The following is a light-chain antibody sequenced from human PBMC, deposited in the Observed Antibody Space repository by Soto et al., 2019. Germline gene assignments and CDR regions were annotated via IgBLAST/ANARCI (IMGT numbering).Light chain of an antibody. V-gene: IGKV1-27*01. CDR2: SAS. CDR3: QKYSGVPVT. CDR1: QDINKY. J-gene: IGKJ5*01. Sequence: IQMTQSPSSLSASVGDRVTITCRASQDINKYLAWYQQRPGTVPKLLIYSASTFKSGVPSRFSGSRSGTDFTLTISSLQPEDVATYYCQKYSGVPVTFGQGTRLEIK.